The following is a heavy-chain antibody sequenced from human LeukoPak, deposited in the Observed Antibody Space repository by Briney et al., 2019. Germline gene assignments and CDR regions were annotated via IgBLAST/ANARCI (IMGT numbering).Heavy chain of an antibody. CDR1: GYTFTGYY. J-gene: IGHJ4*02. Sequence: ASVKVSCKASGYTFTGYYMHWVRRAPGQGLEWMGWINPNSGGTNYAQKFQGRVTMTRDTSISTAYMELSRLRSEDTAVYYCARGVLLWFGEPYYFDYWGQGTLVTVSS. D-gene: IGHD3-10*01. CDR3: ARGVLLWFGEPYYFDY. V-gene: IGHV1-2*02. CDR2: INPNSGGT.